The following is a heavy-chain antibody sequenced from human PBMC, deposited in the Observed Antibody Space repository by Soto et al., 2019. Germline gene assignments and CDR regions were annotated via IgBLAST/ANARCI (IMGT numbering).Heavy chain of an antibody. CDR1: GYTFTAYY. J-gene: IGHJ4*02. CDR3: ARRGVSMTGTPTED. CDR2: IYPYNGGT. Sequence: QVHLVQSGAEVRKPGASVTVSCKTSGYTFTAYYIHWVRQAPGQGLQWMGWIYPYNGGTKYAQSFQDMVTMTSDTSISTAYLELSGLRSDDTAVYLCARRGVSMTGTPTEDWGQGTLVPVSS. D-gene: IGHD3-9*01. V-gene: IGHV1-2*02.